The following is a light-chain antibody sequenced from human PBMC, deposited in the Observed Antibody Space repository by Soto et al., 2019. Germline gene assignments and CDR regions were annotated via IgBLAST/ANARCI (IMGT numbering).Light chain of an antibody. Sequence: EIVLTQSPGTLSLSPGGRATLSCRASQSVSSTYLAWYQHKLGQAPRLVIYGASSKASGIPDRFSGSGSGTDFTLTISRLEPEDFAVYYCQQYGSSPRSFGQGTKVDIK. CDR2: GAS. CDR3: QQYGSSPRS. CDR1: QSVSSTY. V-gene: IGKV3-20*01. J-gene: IGKJ1*01.